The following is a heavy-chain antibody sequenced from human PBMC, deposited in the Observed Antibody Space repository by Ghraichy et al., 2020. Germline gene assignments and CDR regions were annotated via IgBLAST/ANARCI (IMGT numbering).Heavy chain of an antibody. D-gene: IGHD3-10*01. CDR3: ARTSYFGSAFDP. J-gene: IGHJ5*02. CDR2: IYHTCST. Sequence: SETLSLTCAVSGGSIISSHRWSRVRQSPGKGLEWFAEIYHTCSTNYNPSLKSRVAISVDTSTNQFSLRLSTVTAAATAEYYCARTSYFGSAFDPWGQGTLVTVSS. CDR1: GGSIISSHR. V-gene: IGHV4-4*02.